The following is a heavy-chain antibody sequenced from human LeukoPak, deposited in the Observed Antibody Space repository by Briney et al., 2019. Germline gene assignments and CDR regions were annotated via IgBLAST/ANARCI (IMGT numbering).Heavy chain of an antibody. Sequence: GRSLRLSCAASGFTFSSYGMHWVRQAPGKGLEWVAVIWYDGGNKYYADSVKGRFTISRDNSKNTLYLQMNSLRAEDTAVYYCAREPAGGVITIDYWGQGTLVTVSS. D-gene: IGHD3-10*01. V-gene: IGHV3-33*01. CDR1: GFTFSSYG. J-gene: IGHJ4*02. CDR2: IWYDGGNK. CDR3: AREPAGGVITIDY.